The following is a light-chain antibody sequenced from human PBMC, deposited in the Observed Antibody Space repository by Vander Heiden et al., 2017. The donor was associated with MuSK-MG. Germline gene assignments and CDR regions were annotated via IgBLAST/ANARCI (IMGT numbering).Light chain of an antibody. CDR1: PSVLYSSNNKNY. CDR3: QQYYSTPPA. CDR2: WAS. Sequence: DIVMTQSPDSLAVSLGERATINCKSSPSVLYSSNNKNYLAWYHQKPGPPPKLLIYWASTRESGVPDRFSGSGSGTDFTLTISSLQAEDVAVYYCQQYYSTPPAFGPGTKVDIK. J-gene: IGKJ3*01. V-gene: IGKV4-1*01.